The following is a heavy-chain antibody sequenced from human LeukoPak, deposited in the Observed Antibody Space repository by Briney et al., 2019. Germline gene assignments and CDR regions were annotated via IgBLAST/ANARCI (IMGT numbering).Heavy chain of an antibody. CDR2: INPNSGGT. J-gene: IGHJ3*02. D-gene: IGHD3-10*01. V-gene: IGHV1-2*02. CDR3: ASSLSTMVRGGFDI. Sequence: ASVKVSCKASGYTFTGYYMHWVRQAPGQGLEWMGWINPNSGGTNYAQKFQGRVTTTRDTSISTAYMELSRLRSDDTAVYYCASSLSTMVRGGFDIWGQGTMVTVSS. CDR1: GYTFTGYY.